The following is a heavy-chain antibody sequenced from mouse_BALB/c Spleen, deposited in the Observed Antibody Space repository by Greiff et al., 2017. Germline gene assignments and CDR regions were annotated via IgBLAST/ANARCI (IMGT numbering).Heavy chain of an antibody. CDR1: GFTFTDYY. CDR2: IRNKANGYTT. Sequence: EVQLVESGGGLVQPGGSLRLSCATSGFTFTDYYMSWVRQPPGQALEWLGFIRNKANGYTTEYSASVKGRFTISRDNSQSILYLQMNTLRAEDSATYYCARDRGYDYAYYYAMDYWGQGTSVTVSS. V-gene: IGHV7-3*02. J-gene: IGHJ4*01. CDR3: ARDRGYDYAYYYAMDY. D-gene: IGHD2-4*01.